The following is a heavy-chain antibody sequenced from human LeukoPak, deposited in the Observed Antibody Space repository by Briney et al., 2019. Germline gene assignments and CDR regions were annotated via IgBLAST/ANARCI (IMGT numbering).Heavy chain of an antibody. CDR2: ISYDGSNK. V-gene: IGHV3-30*18. CDR3: AKESWQQLFDFDY. Sequence: GGSLRLSCAASGFTFSSNGMHWVRQAPGKGLEWVAVISYDGSNKYYADSVKGRFTISRDNSKNTLYLQMNSLRAEDTAVYYCAKESWQQLFDFDYWGQGTLVTVSS. CDR1: GFTFSSNG. D-gene: IGHD6-13*01. J-gene: IGHJ4*02.